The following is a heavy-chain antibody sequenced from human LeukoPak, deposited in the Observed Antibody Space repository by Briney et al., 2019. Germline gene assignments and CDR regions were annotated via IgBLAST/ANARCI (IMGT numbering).Heavy chain of an antibody. J-gene: IGHJ2*01. CDR1: GGSISTYY. V-gene: IGHV4-4*07. CDR2: IYTTGST. Sequence: PSETLSLTCTVSGGSISTYYWNWIRQPAEKGLEWIGRIYTTGSTNYNPSLKSQITMSVDTSKNQFYLKLSSVTAADTAVYYCARGGPNLRFDLWGRGTLVTVSS. CDR3: ARGGPNLRFDL. D-gene: IGHD2-8*01.